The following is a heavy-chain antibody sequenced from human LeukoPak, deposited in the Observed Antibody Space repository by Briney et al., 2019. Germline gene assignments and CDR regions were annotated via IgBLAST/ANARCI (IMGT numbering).Heavy chain of an antibody. V-gene: IGHV1-8*01. D-gene: IGHD3-9*01. CDR2: MNPNSGNT. CDR1: GYTFTSYD. CDR3: ARGRYDILTGSYYYGMDV. J-gene: IGHJ6*02. Sequence: ASVKVSCKASGYTFTSYDINWVRQATGQGLEWMGWMNPNSGNTGYAQKFQGRVTMTRNTSISTAYMELSSLRSEDTAVYYCARGRYDILTGSYYYGMDVRGQGTTVTVSS.